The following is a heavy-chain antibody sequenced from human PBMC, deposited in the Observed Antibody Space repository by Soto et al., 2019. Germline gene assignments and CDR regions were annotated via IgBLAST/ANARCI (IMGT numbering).Heavy chain of an antibody. CDR2: INPSGGST. CDR3: ARVLRAGYSYGYVTPLGPSDAFDI. V-gene: IGHV1-46*01. J-gene: IGHJ3*02. Sequence: ASVKVSCKASGYPFTSYYMHWVRQAPGQGLEWMGIINPSGGSTSYAQKFQVRVTMTRDTSTSTVYMELSSLRSEDTAVYYCARVLRAGYSYGYVTPLGPSDAFDIWGQGTMVTVSS. CDR1: GYPFTSYY. D-gene: IGHD5-18*01.